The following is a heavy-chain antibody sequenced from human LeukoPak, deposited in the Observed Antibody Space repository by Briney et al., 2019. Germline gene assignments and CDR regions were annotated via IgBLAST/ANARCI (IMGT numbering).Heavy chain of an antibody. CDR3: ATLTLYYGSGSHFGY. J-gene: IGHJ4*02. CDR2: IRYDGSNK. CDR1: GFTFSSYG. Sequence: GGSLRLSCAASGFTFSSYGMHWVRQAPGKGLEWVAFIRYDGSNKYYADSVKGRFTISRDNAKNTLFLQMNNLRAEDSALYYCATLTLYYGSGSHFGYWGQGTLVTVSS. V-gene: IGHV3-30*02. D-gene: IGHD3-10*01.